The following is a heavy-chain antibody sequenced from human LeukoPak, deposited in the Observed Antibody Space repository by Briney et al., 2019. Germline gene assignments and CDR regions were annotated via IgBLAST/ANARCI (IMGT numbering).Heavy chain of an antibody. CDR2: ISSSSSTI. J-gene: IGHJ4*02. V-gene: IGHV3-48*01. Sequence: PGGSLRLSCAASGFTFSSYSMNWVRQAPGKGLEWVSYISSSSSTIYYADSVKGRFTISRDNAKNSLYLQMNGLRAEDTAVYYCARSLWYSSSWYFDYWGQGTLVTVSS. CDR3: ARSLWYSSSWYFDY. D-gene: IGHD6-6*01. CDR1: GFTFSSYS.